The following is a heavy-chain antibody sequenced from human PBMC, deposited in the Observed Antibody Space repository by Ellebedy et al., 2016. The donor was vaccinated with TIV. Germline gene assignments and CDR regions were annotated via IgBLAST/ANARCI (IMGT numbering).Heavy chain of an antibody. CDR3: ARGFRYGSGRWPLDY. J-gene: IGHJ4*02. CDR2: ISAYNGNT. Sequence: ASVKVSCKASGYTFTSYGISWVRQAPGQGLEWMGWISAYNGNTNYAQKLQGRVTMTTDTSTGTGYMELRNLRSDDTAVYFCARGFRYGSGRWPLDYWGQGTLVTVSS. D-gene: IGHD4-23*01. V-gene: IGHV1-18*01. CDR1: GYTFTSYG.